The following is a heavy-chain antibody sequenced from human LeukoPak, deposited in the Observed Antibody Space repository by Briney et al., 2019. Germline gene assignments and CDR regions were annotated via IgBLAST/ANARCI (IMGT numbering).Heavy chain of an antibody. CDR3: ARMVWKRGYSGYAAY. V-gene: IGHV4-59*01. D-gene: IGHD5-12*01. CDR2: IYYSGST. Sequence: PSETLSLTCTVSGGSISSYYWSWIRQPPGKGLEWIGYIYYSGSTNYNPSLKSRVTISVDTSKNQFSLKLSSVTAADTAVYYCARMVWKRGYSGYAAYWGQGTLVTVSS. CDR1: GGSISSYY. J-gene: IGHJ4*02.